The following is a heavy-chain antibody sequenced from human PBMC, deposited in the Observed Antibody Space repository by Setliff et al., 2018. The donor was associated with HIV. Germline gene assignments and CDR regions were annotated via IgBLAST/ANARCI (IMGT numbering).Heavy chain of an antibody. Sequence: TLSLTCTVSGGSISSDTFYWSWIRQPAGKGLEWIGHVYARGNTNFNPSLKSRVTISVDTSKSQFSLKLSSVTAADTAVYYCARAHFHEAYWGQGTLVTVSS. D-gene: IGHD3-3*02. V-gene: IGHV4-61*09. J-gene: IGHJ4*02. CDR1: GGSISSDTFY. CDR3: ARAHFHEAY. CDR2: VYARGNT.